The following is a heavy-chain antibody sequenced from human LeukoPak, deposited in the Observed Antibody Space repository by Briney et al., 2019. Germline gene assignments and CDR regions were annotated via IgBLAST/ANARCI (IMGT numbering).Heavy chain of an antibody. Sequence: GGSLRLSCAASGFTFSSYAMHWVRQAPGKGLEWVALISYDGNNKYYANSVKGRFTISRDNSKNTLYLQMNSLRAEDTAIYYCVRDFHVRLYETGGYSYWGQGTLVTVSS. V-gene: IGHV3-30*03. J-gene: IGHJ4*02. D-gene: IGHD2-8*02. CDR2: ISYDGNNK. CDR1: GFTFSSYA. CDR3: VRDFHVRLYETGGYSY.